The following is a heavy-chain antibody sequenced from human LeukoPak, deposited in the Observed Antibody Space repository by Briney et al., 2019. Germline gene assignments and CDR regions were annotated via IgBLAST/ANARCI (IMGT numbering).Heavy chain of an antibody. J-gene: IGHJ4*02. CDR1: GFTFSDYY. CDR3: ARAGLIAVAATGYFDY. CDR2: ISSSGSTI. V-gene: IGHV3-11*01. Sequence: GGSLRLSCAASGFTFSDYYMSWIRQAPGKGLEWVSYISSSGSTIYYADSVKGRFTISRDNAKNSLYLQMNSLRAEDTAVYYCARAGLIAVAATGYFDYWGQGTLVTVSS. D-gene: IGHD6-19*01.